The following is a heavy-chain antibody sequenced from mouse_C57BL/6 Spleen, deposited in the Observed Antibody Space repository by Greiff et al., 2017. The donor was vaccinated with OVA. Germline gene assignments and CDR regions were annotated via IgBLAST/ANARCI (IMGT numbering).Heavy chain of an antibody. V-gene: IGHV3-6*01. D-gene: IGHD1-1*01. CDR1: GYSITSGYY. J-gene: IGHJ2*01. Sequence: EVKLVESGPGLVKPSQSLSLTCSVTGYSITSGYYWNWIRQFPGNKLEWMGYISYDGSNNYNPSLKNRISITRDTSKNQFFLKLNSVTTEDTATYYCARARTVRYFDYWGQGTTLTVSA. CDR2: ISYDGSN. CDR3: ARARTVRYFDY.